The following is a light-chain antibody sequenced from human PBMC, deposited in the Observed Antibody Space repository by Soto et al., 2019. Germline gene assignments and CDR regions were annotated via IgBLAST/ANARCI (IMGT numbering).Light chain of an antibody. J-gene: IGLJ2*01. CDR3: ISYTSSSTRGV. CDR2: DVS. Sequence: QSALTQPASMSGSPGQSITISCTGTSSDVGGYNYVSWYQQHPGKAPKLMIYDVSNRPSGVSNRFSGSKSGNTASLTISGRQAEDEAEYYCISYTSSSTRGVFGGGTKLTVL. V-gene: IGLV2-14*01. CDR1: SSDVGGYNY.